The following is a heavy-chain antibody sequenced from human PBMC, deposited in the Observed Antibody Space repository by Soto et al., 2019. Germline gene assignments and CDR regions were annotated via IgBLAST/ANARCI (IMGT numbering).Heavy chain of an antibody. CDR2: IYYSGST. V-gene: IGHV4-59*08. Sequence: SETLSLTCTVSGDSISSYYWSWIRQPPGKGLEWIGYIYYSGSTNYNPSLKSRVTVSVDTSKNQFSLKLRSVTAADTAMYYCARLKAAASSWFDPWGQGTLVTVSS. CDR3: ARLKAAASSWFDP. CDR1: GDSISSYY. J-gene: IGHJ5*02. D-gene: IGHD6-13*01.